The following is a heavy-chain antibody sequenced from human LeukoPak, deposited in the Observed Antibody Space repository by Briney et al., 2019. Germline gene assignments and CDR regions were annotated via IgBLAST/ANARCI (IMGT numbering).Heavy chain of an antibody. Sequence: GASLKVSCKASVYTVNGYFMHWVRQAAGHGLEWMGWINPNSGGTNYAQKFQGSVSMTRDTSISTVYVELSRLRSDDTTVYYCARGSYYHPEYWGQGTLVTVSS. J-gene: IGHJ4*02. CDR3: ARGSYYHPEY. D-gene: IGHD1-26*01. V-gene: IGHV1-2*02. CDR2: INPNSGGT. CDR1: VYTVNGYF.